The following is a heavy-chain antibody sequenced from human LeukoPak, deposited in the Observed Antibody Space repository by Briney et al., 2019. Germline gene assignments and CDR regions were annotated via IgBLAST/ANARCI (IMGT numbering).Heavy chain of an antibody. V-gene: IGHV6-1*01. CDR3: ARAAVSGTYEH. D-gene: IGHD1-26*01. CDR2: TYYRSKWYN. CDR1: GDSVSSNSAA. J-gene: IGHJ1*01. Sequence: SQTLSLTFAISGDSVSSNSAAWSWIRKSPSRGLEWLGRTYYRSKWYNDYAVSVKSRITINPDTSKNQLSLQLNSVTPEDTAVYYCARAAVSGTYEHWGQGTLVTVSS.